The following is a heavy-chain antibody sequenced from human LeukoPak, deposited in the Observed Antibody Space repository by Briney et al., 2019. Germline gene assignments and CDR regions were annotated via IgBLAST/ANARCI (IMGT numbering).Heavy chain of an antibody. V-gene: IGHV3-30-3*01. J-gene: IGHJ4*02. D-gene: IGHD3-10*01. Sequence: GGSLRLSCAASGFTFSSHQMHWVRQAPGKGLEWVAVISYDGSTKFYADSVKGRFTISRDNSKLYLQMNSLRAEDTAVYFCARDHGSGSYFFDYWGQGTQVTVSA. CDR3: ARDHGSGSYFFDY. CDR2: ISYDGSTK. CDR1: GFTFSSHQ.